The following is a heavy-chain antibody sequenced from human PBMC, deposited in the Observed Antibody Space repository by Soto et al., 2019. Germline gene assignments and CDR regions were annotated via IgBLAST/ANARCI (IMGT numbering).Heavy chain of an antibody. Sequence: QVQLVESGGGVVQPGRSLRLSCAASGFTFSNYGIHWVRQAPGKGLEWVAVISYDGSNKYYADSVKGRFTISRDNSKKAXXLXTXXLRAEDTAVYYCAKDGSGCSGGSCYPYYYYYGMDVWGQGTTVTVSS. CDR1: GFTFSNYG. CDR3: AKDGSGCSGGSCYPYYYYYGMDV. CDR2: ISYDGSNK. J-gene: IGHJ6*02. V-gene: IGHV3-30*18. D-gene: IGHD2-15*01.